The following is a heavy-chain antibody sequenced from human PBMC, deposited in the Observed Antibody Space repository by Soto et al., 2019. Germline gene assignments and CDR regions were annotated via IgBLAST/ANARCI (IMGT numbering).Heavy chain of an antibody. J-gene: IGHJ4*02. D-gene: IGHD3-22*01. Sequence: SVKVSCKASGGTFSSYAISWVRQAPGQGLEWMGGIIPIFGTANYAQKFQGRVTITADESTSTAYMELSSLTSDDTAVYYCARAAYYYDRSGYYHLEYWGQGTQVTVSS. CDR3: ARAAYYYDRSGYYHLEY. CDR1: GGTFSSYA. V-gene: IGHV1-69*13. CDR2: IIPIFGTA.